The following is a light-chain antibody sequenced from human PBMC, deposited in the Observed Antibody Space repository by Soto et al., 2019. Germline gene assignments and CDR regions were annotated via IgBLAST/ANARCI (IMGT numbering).Light chain of an antibody. J-gene: IGLJ2*01. CDR2: DNN. V-gene: IGLV1-51*01. CDR1: SSNIGNNY. CDR3: GTWDSSLSAVV. Sequence: QTVVTQPPSVSAAPGQKVTISCSGSSSNIGNNYVSWYQQLPGTAPKLLIYDNNKRPSGIPDRFSGSKSGTPATLGITGLQTGDEADYYCGTWDSSLSAVVFGGGTKVTVL.